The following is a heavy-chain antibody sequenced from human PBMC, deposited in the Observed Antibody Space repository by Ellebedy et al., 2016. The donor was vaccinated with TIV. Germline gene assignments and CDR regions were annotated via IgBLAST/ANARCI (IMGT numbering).Heavy chain of an antibody. Sequence: GESLKISCKASGYNFPVYWITWVRQMPGQGLEWMGRIDPSPSDSYIDYSPSFQGHVTISVDKSITTAYLQWTSLKASDTAMYYCARHELGSNAAFDFWGQGTQVTVSS. V-gene: IGHV5-10-1*01. D-gene: IGHD7-27*01. CDR3: ARHELGSNAAFDF. J-gene: IGHJ4*02. CDR2: IDPSPSDSYI. CDR1: GYNFPVYW.